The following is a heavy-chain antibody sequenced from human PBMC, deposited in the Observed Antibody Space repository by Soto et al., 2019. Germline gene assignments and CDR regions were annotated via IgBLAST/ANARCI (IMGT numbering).Heavy chain of an antibody. D-gene: IGHD2-15*01. J-gene: IGHJ4*02. CDR3: ARRTLGYCSGGSCYSFGKDY. CDR1: GYTFTSYG. CDR2: ISAYNGNT. Sequence: QVQLVQSGAEVKKPGASVKVSCKASGYTFTSYGISWVRQAPGQGLEWMGWISAYNGNTNYAQKLQGRVTMTTDTSTSTAYMELRSRRSDDTAVYYCARRTLGYCSGGSCYSFGKDYWGQGTLVTVSS. V-gene: IGHV1-18*01.